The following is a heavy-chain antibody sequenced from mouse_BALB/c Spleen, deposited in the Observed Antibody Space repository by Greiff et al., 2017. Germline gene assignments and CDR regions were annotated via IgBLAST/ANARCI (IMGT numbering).Heavy chain of an antibody. CDR2: ISNGGGST. V-gene: IGHV5-12-2*01. Sequence: EVLLVESGGGLVQPGGSLKLSCAASGFTFSSYTMSWVRQTPEKRLEWVAYISNGGGSTYYPDTVKGRFTISRDNAKNTLYLQMSSLKSEDTAMYYCARHQTARATFNWLAYWGQGTLVTVSA. CDR1: GFTFSSYT. CDR3: ARHQTARATFNWLAY. D-gene: IGHD3-2*01. J-gene: IGHJ3*01.